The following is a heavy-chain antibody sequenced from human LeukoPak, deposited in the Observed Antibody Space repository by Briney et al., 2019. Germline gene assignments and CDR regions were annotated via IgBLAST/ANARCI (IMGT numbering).Heavy chain of an antibody. CDR2: IIPIFGTA. V-gene: IGHV1-69*13. Sequence: SVKVSCKASGYTFTSYGISWVRQAPGQGLEWMGGIIPIFGTANYAQKFQGRVTITADESTSTAYMELSSLRSEDTAVYYCARDRVYSYGNSNYFDYWGQGTLVTVSS. CDR3: ARDRVYSYGNSNYFDY. CDR1: GYTFTSYG. J-gene: IGHJ4*02. D-gene: IGHD5-18*01.